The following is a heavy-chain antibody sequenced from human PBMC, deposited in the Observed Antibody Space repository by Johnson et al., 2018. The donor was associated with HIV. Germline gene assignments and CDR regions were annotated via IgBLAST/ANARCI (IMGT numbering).Heavy chain of an antibody. Sequence: QVQLVESGGGVVRPGGSLRLSCAASGFTFSSYAMHWVRQAPGKGLEWVAVISYDRSNKYYADSVKGRFTIARDNSKNTLFLQMNSLRAEDTAVYNCARDPSREEWLLGAVDIWGQGTTVTVS. J-gene: IGHJ3*02. CDR3: ARDPSREEWLLGAVDI. V-gene: IGHV3-30-3*01. CDR1: GFTFSSYA. D-gene: IGHD3-3*01. CDR2: ISYDRSNK.